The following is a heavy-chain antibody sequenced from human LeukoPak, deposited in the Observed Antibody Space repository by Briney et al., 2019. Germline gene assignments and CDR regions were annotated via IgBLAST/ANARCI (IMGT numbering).Heavy chain of an antibody. CDR2: INHSGST. D-gene: IGHD5-18*01. J-gene: IGHJ4*02. CDR3: AREIKDSYGHYFDY. Sequence: NPSETLSLTCAVYGGSFSGYYWSWIRQPPGKVLEWIGEINHSGSTNYNPSLKSRVTISVDTSKNQFSLKLSSVTAADTAVYYCAREIKDSYGHYFDYWGQGTLVTVSS. CDR1: GGSFSGYY. V-gene: IGHV4-34*01.